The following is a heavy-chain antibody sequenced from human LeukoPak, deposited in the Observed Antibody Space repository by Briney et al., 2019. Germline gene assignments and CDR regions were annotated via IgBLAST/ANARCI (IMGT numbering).Heavy chain of an antibody. J-gene: IGHJ3*02. V-gene: IGHV4-59*01. CDR3: ARDSGAFDI. CDR2: IYYSGST. CDR1: GGSIPRSY. D-gene: IGHD1-26*01. Sequence: PSETLSITTPVSGGSIPRSYWSWIRQPPWKVLEWIGNIYYSGSTNYNPSLKSRVTISVDTSKNQFSLKLSSVTAADTAVYYCARDSGAFDIWGQGTMVTVSS.